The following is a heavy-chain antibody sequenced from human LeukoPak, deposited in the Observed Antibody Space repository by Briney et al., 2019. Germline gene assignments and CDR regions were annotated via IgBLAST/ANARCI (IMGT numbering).Heavy chain of an antibody. Sequence: PGGSLRLSCAASGFTFSSYAMSWVRQAPGKGLEWVSAISGSGGSTDYADSVQGRFTISRDNSKNTLYLQMNSLRAEDTAIYYCAKSRGDCSSTNYYYYYMDVWGQGTLVTVS. CDR3: AKSRGDCSSTNYYYYYMDV. CDR2: ISGSGGST. V-gene: IGHV3-23*01. J-gene: IGHJ6*03. D-gene: IGHD2-2*01. CDR1: GFTFSSYA.